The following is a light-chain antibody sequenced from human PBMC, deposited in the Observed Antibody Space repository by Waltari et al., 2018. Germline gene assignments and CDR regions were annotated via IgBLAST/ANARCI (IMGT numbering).Light chain of an antibody. CDR2: DVN. CDR3: SSYTSSTTL. J-gene: IGLJ2*01. CDR1: TSDVGAYIH. Sequence: QSALTQPASVSGSPGQSTTIPCTGPTSDVGAYIHVSWYQQHPGKPPKLLIYDVNTRPSGVSNRFSGSKSGNTASLTISGLQAEDEADYYCSSYTSSTTLFGGGTKLTVL. V-gene: IGLV2-14*03.